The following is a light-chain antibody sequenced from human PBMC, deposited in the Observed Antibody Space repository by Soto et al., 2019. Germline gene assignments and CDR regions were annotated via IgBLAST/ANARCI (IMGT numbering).Light chain of an antibody. CDR1: NIGSKS. J-gene: IGLJ1*01. CDR3: QVWDSSSDHYV. CDR2: YDS. V-gene: IGLV3-21*04. Sequence: SYELTQPPSGSLAPGKTARITCGGNNIGSKSAHWYQPNPGQAPVLVIYYDSDRPSGIPERLSGSNSGNSATLTISRVEAGDEADYCCQVWDSSSDHYVFGTGTTLTVL.